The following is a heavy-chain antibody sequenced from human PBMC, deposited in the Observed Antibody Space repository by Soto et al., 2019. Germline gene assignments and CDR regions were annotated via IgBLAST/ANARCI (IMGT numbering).Heavy chain of an antibody. CDR1: GFILSDCA. CDR2: ISSSSSVI. CDR3: XXXXXXXXXXYYYMDV. Sequence: EVQLVESGGGLVQPGGSLRLSCATSGFILSDCAMNWVRQAPGKGLEWVSYISSSSSVIDYADSVKGRFTVSRDNARNXXXXXXXXXXXXXXXXXXXXXXXXXXXXXYYYMDVWGKGTTVTVSS. J-gene: IGHJ6*03. V-gene: IGHV3-48*01.